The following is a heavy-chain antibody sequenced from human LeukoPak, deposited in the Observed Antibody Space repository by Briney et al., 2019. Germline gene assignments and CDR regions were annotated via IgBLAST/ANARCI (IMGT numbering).Heavy chain of an antibody. CDR1: GGSFSGYY. V-gene: IGHV4-34*01. Sequence: SETLSLTCAVYGGSFSGYYWSWIRQPPGKGLEWIGEINHSGSTNHNPSLKSRVTISVDTSKNQFSLKLSSVTAADTAVYYCARVRSVYYYYYGMDVWGQGTTVTVSS. CDR2: INHSGST. CDR3: ARVRSVYYYYYGMDV. J-gene: IGHJ6*02.